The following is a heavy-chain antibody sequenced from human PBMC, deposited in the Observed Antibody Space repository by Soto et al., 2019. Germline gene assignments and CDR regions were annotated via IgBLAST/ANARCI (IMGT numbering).Heavy chain of an antibody. CDR1: GFTFSGSA. V-gene: IGHV3-73*01. J-gene: IGHJ6*03. Sequence: AGGSLRLSCAASGFTFSGSAMHWVRQASGKGLEWVGRIRSKANSYATAYDASVKGRFTVSRDDSKNTAYLQMNSLKTEDTAVYYCQVATSRYYYMDVWGKGTTVTVSS. D-gene: IGHD5-12*01. CDR3: QVATSRYYYMDV. CDR2: IRSKANSYAT.